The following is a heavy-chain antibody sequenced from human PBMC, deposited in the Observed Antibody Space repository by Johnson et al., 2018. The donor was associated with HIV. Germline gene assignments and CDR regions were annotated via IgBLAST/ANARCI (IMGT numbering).Heavy chain of an antibody. CDR2: INWKGGST. D-gene: IGHD3-3*01. V-gene: IGHV3-20*04. CDR1: GFTVSSNY. CDR3: ARVCVVSHSDCWSAYYNPFDI. Sequence: VQLVESGGGLVQPGGSLRLSCAASGFTVSSNYMSWVRQAPGKGLEWVTGINWKGGSTGYADSVKGRFTLSSDNGKNSLYLQMNSLRAEEPALYYCARVCVVSHSDCWSAYYNPFDIWGQGTMVTVSS. J-gene: IGHJ3*02.